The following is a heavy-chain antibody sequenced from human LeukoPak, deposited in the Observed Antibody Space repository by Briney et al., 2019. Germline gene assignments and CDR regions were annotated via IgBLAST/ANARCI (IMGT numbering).Heavy chain of an antibody. CDR3: AKCWTSDGVCLNFDH. CDR2: ISGSGDNT. J-gene: IGHJ4*02. Sequence: GSLRLSCEASGLSFRSYGMSWVRQAPGKGLEWVPGISGSGDNTYYTDSVKGRFTISRDNSKNTLYLQMNSLRVEDTAVYYCAKCWTSDGVCLNFDHWGQGALVTVSS. CDR1: GLSFRSYG. D-gene: IGHD2-8*01. V-gene: IGHV3-23*01.